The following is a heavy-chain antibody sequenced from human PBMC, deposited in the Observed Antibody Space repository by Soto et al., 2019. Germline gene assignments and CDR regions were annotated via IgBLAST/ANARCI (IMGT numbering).Heavy chain of an antibody. V-gene: IGHV4-30-4*01. CDR3: ARAGFSYGHLLF. Sequence: PSETLSLTCNVSGGPIKSGDYYWNWPRQPPGKALEWIGYIFYSGTTNYSPSLKSRAAISIDTSKNQFSLSLTSVTAADTAVYYCARAGFSYGHLLFWGQGIRVTVSS. CDR2: IFYSGTT. D-gene: IGHD3-10*01. CDR1: GGPIKSGDYY. J-gene: IGHJ4*02.